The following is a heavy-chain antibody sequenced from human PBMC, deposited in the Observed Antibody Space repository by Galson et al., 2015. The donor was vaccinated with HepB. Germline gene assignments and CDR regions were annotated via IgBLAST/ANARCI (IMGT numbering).Heavy chain of an antibody. D-gene: IGHD6-13*01. CDR2: ISAYNGNT. CDR3: ARESGPIPHSSSLRSYYYYGMDV. J-gene: IGHJ6*02. V-gene: IGHV1-18*01. Sequence: SVKVSCKASGGTFSSYAISWVRQAPGQGLEWMGWISAYNGNTNYAQKLQGRVTMTTDTSTSTAYMELRSLRSDDTAVYYCARESGPIPHSSSLRSYYYYGMDVWGQGTTVTVSS. CDR1: GGTFSSYA.